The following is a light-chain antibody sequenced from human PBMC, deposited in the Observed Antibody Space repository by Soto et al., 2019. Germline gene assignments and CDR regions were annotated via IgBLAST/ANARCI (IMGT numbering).Light chain of an antibody. CDR1: QSVSSSY. Sequence: EIVLTQSPGTLSLSPGERATLSCRASQSVSSSYLAWYQQKPGQAPRLLIYGASSRATGIPDRFSGSGSGTEFTPTISSLQPDDFATYYCQQYNSSPTFGQGTKVDIK. CDR3: QQYNSSPT. V-gene: IGKV3-20*01. CDR2: GAS. J-gene: IGKJ1*01.